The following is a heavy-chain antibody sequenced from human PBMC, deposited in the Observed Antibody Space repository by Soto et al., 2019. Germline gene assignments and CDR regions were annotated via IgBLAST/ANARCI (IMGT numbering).Heavy chain of an antibody. CDR3: ARDSRGSSTANPFYGMDV. V-gene: IGHV3-48*03. CDR1: GFTFSSYE. D-gene: IGHD6-13*01. Sequence: PGGSLRLSCAASGFTFSSYEMNWVRQAPGKGLEWVSYISSSGSTIYYADSVKGRFTISRDNAKNSLYLQMNSLRAEDTAVYYGARDSRGSSTANPFYGMDVWGQGTTVTVSS. J-gene: IGHJ6*02. CDR2: ISSSGSTI.